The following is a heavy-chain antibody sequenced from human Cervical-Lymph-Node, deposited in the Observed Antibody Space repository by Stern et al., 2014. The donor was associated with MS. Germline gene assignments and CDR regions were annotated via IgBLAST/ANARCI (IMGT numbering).Heavy chain of an antibody. V-gene: IGHV1-69*06. J-gene: IGHJ4*02. CDR2: IILIFGTV. CDR3: AKYRGTFYFDN. D-gene: IGHD5-12*01. CDR1: GGSFSSYS. Sequence: QMQLVQSGAEVKRPGSSVRVACKASGGSFSSYSISWIRQAPGQGLEWMGGIILIFGTVNYAQKFQGRVTMSADKSTRTAYLDLTSLRSDDTAMYYCAKYRGTFYFDNWGQGTLVTVSS.